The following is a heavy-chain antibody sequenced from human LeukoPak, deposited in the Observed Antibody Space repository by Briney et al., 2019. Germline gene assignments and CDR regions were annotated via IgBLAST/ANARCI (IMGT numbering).Heavy chain of an antibody. CDR2: ITAYNGNR. CDR3: ARGGMTTAMDY. D-gene: IGHD4-17*01. Sequence: ASVKVSCEASGYTFTGYYMHWVRQAPGQGLEWMGWITAYNGNRIYAQKFQGRVTMTTDTSTSTAYMELRSLRSDDTAVYYCARGGMTTAMDYWGQGTLVTVSA. CDR1: GYTFTGYY. V-gene: IGHV1-18*01. J-gene: IGHJ4*02.